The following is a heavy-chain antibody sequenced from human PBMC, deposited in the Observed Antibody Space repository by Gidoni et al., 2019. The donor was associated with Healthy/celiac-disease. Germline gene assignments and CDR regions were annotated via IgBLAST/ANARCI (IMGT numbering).Heavy chain of an antibody. CDR2: ISWNSGSI. V-gene: IGHV3-9*01. D-gene: IGHD6-6*01. CDR1: GFTFDDYA. J-gene: IGHJ6*03. CDR3: AKEQLANAKAMDV. Sequence: EVQLVESGGGLVTPGRSLRLSCAASGFTFDDYAMHWVRQAPGKGLEWCSGISWNSGSIGYADSVKCRFTISRDNAKNSLYLQMNSLRAEDTALYYCAKEQLANAKAMDVWGKGTTVTVSS.